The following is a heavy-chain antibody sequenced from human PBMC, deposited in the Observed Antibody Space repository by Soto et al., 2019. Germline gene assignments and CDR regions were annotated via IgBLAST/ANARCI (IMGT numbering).Heavy chain of an antibody. J-gene: IGHJ5*02. D-gene: IGHD5-12*01. Sequence: GGSLRLSCAASGFTFSGYYMSWIRQARGKGLEWVSYISSSSSYTNYADSVKGRFTISRDNSKNTLYLQMNSLRAEDTAVYYCAKDIREYSGYDNWFDPWGQGTLVTVSS. CDR3: AKDIREYSGYDNWFDP. V-gene: IGHV3-11*06. CDR2: ISSSSSYT. CDR1: GFTFSGYY.